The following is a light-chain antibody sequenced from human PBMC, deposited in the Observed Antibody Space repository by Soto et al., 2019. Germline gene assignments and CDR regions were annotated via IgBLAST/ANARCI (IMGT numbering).Light chain of an antibody. CDR2: GAS. CDR1: QSVTNNY. V-gene: IGKV3-20*01. CDR3: QQYGNSPIT. J-gene: IGKJ5*01. Sequence: VLTQSPGPLSLSPGERATLSCRASQSVTNNYLAWYQQKPGQAHRLLIDGASSRATGVPDRFSGTGSGTDFTITISRLEPEDFEVFYCQQYGNSPITFGQGTRLEIK.